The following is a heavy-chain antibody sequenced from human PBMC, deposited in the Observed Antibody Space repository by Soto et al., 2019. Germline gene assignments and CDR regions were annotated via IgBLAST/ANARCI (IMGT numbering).Heavy chain of an antibody. CDR1: GYSISSGYY. CDR3: ARIITIFGVVIFRNWFDP. CDR2: IYHSGST. D-gene: IGHD3-3*01. Sequence: SETLSLSCAVSGYSISSGYYWGWIRQPPGKGLEWIGSIYHSGSTYYNPSLKSRVTISVDTSKNQFSLKLSSVTAADTAVYYCARIITIFGVVIFRNWFDPWGQGTLVTVSS. J-gene: IGHJ5*02. V-gene: IGHV4-38-2*01.